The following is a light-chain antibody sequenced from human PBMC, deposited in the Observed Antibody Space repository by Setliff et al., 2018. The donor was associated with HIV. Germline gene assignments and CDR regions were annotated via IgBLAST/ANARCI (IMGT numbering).Light chain of an antibody. Sequence: SALAQPASVSGSPGQSITISCTGTSGDVGFYNFVSWYQLHPGKAPKLIIYEVSNRPSGVSNRFSGSKSGNTASLTISGLQPEDGADYYCSSYTNSVTVVFGTGTKV. CDR2: EVS. J-gene: IGLJ1*01. CDR1: SGDVGFYNF. V-gene: IGLV2-14*01. CDR3: SSYTNSVTVV.